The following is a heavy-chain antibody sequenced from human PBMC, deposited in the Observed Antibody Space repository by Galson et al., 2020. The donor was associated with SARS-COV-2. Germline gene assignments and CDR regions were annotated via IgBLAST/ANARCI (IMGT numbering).Heavy chain of an antibody. J-gene: IGHJ4*02. V-gene: IGHV4-61*02. Sequence: SDTLSLTCTVSDNSITSNHYCWCWIRQPAGKGLEGIWRLYTVGRTNYSPSLQTRVTISVDTSTNQFYLKLSSVPAADTAVYYCAREDRYYHGSGTFYSCFDFWGQGTLVTVSS. CDR1: DNSITSNHYC. D-gene: IGHD3-10*01. CDR2: LYTVGRT. CDR3: AREDRYYHGSGTFYSCFDF.